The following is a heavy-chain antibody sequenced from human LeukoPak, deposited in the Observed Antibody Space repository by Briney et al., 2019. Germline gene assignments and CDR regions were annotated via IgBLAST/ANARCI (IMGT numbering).Heavy chain of an antibody. J-gene: IGHJ4*02. CDR3: ARFVSIRGGIHLNYFDS. Sequence: SETLSLTCAVSGGSIDGRSYNWGWGRQPPGKGVERIGSIYDSMSAYYNPSLKSRVTISIDMTTKQFSMNLNSATDADSAVYYCARFVSIRGGIHLNYFDSGGQGRLVTVSS. CDR2: IYDSMSA. D-gene: IGHD2-15*01. CDR1: GGSIDGRSYN. V-gene: IGHV4-39*01.